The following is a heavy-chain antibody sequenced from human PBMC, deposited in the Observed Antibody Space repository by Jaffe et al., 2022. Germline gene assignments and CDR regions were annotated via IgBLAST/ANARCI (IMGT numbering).Heavy chain of an antibody. CDR1: GGTFSSYA. Sequence: QVQLVQSGAEVKKPGSSVKVSCKASGGTFSSYAISWVRQAPGQGLEWMGGIIPIFGTANYAQKFQGRVTITTDESTSTAYMELSSLRSEDTAVYYCARGEYRGSYFLSYYYYYYYMDVWGKGTTVTVSS. D-gene: IGHD3-10*01. CDR2: IIPIFGTA. CDR3: ARGEYRGSYFLSYYYYYYYMDV. V-gene: IGHV1-69*05. J-gene: IGHJ6*03.